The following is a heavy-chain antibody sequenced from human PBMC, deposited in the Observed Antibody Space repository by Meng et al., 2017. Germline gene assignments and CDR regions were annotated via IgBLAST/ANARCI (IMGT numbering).Heavy chain of an antibody. CDR2: IIPIFGTA. CDR1: GGTFSSYA. Sequence: QGQLVQSGAEVKKHGSSVKVSCKASGGTFSSYAISWVRQAPGQGLEWMGGIIPIFGTANYAQKFQGRVTITADKSTSTAYMELSSLRSEDTAVYYCARDKRPSSSWYGNWFDPWGQGTLVTVSS. CDR3: ARDKRPSSSWYGNWFDP. J-gene: IGHJ5*02. V-gene: IGHV1-69*06. D-gene: IGHD6-13*01.